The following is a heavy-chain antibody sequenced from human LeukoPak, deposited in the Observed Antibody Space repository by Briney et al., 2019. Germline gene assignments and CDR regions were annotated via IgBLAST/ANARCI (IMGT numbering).Heavy chain of an antibody. V-gene: IGHV3-23*01. J-gene: IGHJ5*02. CDR3: AKIQAARGGDWFDP. CDR1: GFTFSSYA. Sequence: PGGSLRLSCAASGFTFSSYAMSWVRRAPGRGLEWVSAISGSGGSTYYADSVKGRFTISRDNSKNTLYLQMNSLRAEDTAVYYCAKIQAARGGDWFDPWGQGTLVTVSS. CDR2: ISGSGGST. D-gene: IGHD6-6*01.